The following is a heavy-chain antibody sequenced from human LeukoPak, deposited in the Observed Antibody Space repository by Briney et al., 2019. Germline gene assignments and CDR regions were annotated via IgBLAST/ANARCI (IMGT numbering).Heavy chain of an antibody. Sequence: PGGSLRLSCAASGFTFSRYWMTWVRQAPGKGPEWVANIKQDEGEKYYVDSVKGRFTISRDNAKNSLFLQMNSLRAEDTAIYYCARDKIERPSNFDNWGQGTLVIVSS. J-gene: IGHJ4*02. CDR2: IKQDEGEK. CDR3: ARDKIERPSNFDN. CDR1: GFTFSRYW. D-gene: IGHD5-24*01. V-gene: IGHV3-7*03.